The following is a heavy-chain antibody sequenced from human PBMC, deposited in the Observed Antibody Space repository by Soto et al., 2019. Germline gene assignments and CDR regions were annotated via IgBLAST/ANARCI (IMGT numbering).Heavy chain of an antibody. V-gene: IGHV3-11*01. CDR1: GFAFSDYY. Sequence: QVQLVESGGGLVKPGESLRLSCAASGFAFSDYYMSWIRQAPGKGLEWVSYISNTGSTIYYADSVKGRFTISRDNAKNSLYLEMNSLRAEDTAVYYCAREYYYDSSTYFGHFDYWGQGTLVTVSS. CDR2: ISNTGSTI. D-gene: IGHD3-22*01. CDR3: AREYYYDSSTYFGHFDY. J-gene: IGHJ4*02.